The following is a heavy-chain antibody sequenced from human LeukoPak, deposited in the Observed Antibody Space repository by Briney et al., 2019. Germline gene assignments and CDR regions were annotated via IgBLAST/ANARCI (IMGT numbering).Heavy chain of an antibody. CDR1: GGTFSSYA. Sequence: SVKVSCKASGGTFSSYAISWVRQAPGQGLEWMGGIIPIFGTANYAQKFQGRVTITADESTSTAYMELSSLRSEDTAVYYCARGGGYYDFWSGYYSVDTGLDYWGQGTLVTVSS. CDR2: IIPIFGTA. J-gene: IGHJ4*02. D-gene: IGHD3-3*01. CDR3: ARGGGYYDFWSGYYSVDTGLDY. V-gene: IGHV1-69*01.